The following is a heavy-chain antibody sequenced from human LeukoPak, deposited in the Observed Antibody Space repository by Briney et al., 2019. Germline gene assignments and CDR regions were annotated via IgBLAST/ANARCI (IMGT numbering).Heavy chain of an antibody. D-gene: IGHD4-17*01. CDR1: GGPINNQY. CDR2: IFDTGNT. Sequence: SETLSLTCIVSGGPINNQYWSWIRQPPGQGLEWIGYIFDTGNTNYNPSLKSRVAISLDTSKNQFSLKLSSVTAADTAVYYCARATVTTTFGVWWFDPWGQGTLVTVSS. J-gene: IGHJ5*02. V-gene: IGHV4-59*11. CDR3: ARATVTTTFGVWWFDP.